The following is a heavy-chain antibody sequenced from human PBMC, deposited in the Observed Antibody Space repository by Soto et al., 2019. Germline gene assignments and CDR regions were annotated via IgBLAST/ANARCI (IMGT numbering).Heavy chain of an antibody. CDR1: GFSLSTSGVG. V-gene: IGHV2-5*01. D-gene: IGHD6-19*01. J-gene: IGHJ4*02. Sequence: QITLKESGPTLVKPTQPLTLTCTFSGFSLSTSGVGVGWIRQSPGKALQWLALIYWNGDKRYNPSLKTRLTIPKDTSTNQVVLTLTNMDPVDTATYYCAHRPSGWFLFDYWGQGTLVTVSS. CDR2: IYWNGDK. CDR3: AHRPSGWFLFDY.